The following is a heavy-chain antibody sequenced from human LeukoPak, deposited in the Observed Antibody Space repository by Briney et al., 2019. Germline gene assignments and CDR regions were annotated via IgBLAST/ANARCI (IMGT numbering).Heavy chain of an antibody. CDR2: IYPGDSDT. CDR1: GYIFTSYW. V-gene: IGHV5-51*01. Sequence: GESLQISCKGSGYIFTSYWIGWVRQPPGKGLEWMGIIYPGDSDTRYSPSFQGQVTISADKSISTAYLQWSSLKASDTAMYYCARLGAMIVVAGAFDIWGQGTMVTVSS. D-gene: IGHD3-22*01. CDR3: ARLGAMIVVAGAFDI. J-gene: IGHJ3*02.